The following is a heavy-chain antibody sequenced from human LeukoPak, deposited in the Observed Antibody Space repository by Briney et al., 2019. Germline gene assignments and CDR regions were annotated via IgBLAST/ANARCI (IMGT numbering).Heavy chain of an antibody. CDR3: ARLRYSSGWYPGYFDY. J-gene: IGHJ4*02. Sequence: GESLKISCKGSGYSFTSYWIGWVRQMPGKGLEWMGIIYPGDSDTRYSPSFQGQVTISADKSISTAYLQWSSLKASDTAMYYCARLRYSSGWYPGYFDYWGQGTRVTVSS. D-gene: IGHD6-19*01. CDR2: IYPGDSDT. V-gene: IGHV5-51*01. CDR1: GYSFTSYW.